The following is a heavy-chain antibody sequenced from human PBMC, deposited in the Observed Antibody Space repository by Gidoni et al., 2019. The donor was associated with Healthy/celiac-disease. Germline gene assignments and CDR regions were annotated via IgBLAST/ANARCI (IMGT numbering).Heavy chain of an antibody. V-gene: IGHV3-53*01. D-gene: IGHD1-26*01. CDR2: IYSGGST. Sequence: EVLLVESGGGLLQPGGSLRLSCAASGFTVSCNYMSWVRQAPGKGLEWVSVIYSGGSTYYADSVKGRFTISRDNSKNTLYLQMNSRRAEDTAVYYCARDRIVGATTGYYYYGMDVWGQGTTVTVSS. J-gene: IGHJ6*02. CDR3: ARDRIVGATTGYYYYGMDV. CDR1: GFTVSCNY.